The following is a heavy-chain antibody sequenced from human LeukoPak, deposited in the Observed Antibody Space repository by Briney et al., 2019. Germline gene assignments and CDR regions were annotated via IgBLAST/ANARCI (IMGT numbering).Heavy chain of an antibody. Sequence: GESLKISCKGSGYSFTSYWIGWVRQAPGKGLEWVSAISGSGGSTYYADSVKGRFTISRDNSKNTLYLQMNSLRAEDTAVYYCAKEWGVDYGLRYWGQGTLVTVSS. D-gene: IGHD4-17*01. CDR3: AKEWGVDYGLRY. CDR2: ISGSGGST. J-gene: IGHJ4*02. CDR1: GYSFTSYW. V-gene: IGHV3-23*01.